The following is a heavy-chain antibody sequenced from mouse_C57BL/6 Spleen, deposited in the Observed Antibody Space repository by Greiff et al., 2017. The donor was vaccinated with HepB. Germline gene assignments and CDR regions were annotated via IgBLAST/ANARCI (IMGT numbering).Heavy chain of an antibody. D-gene: IGHD3-2*02. CDR2: ISYDGSN. CDR1: GYSITSGYY. J-gene: IGHJ3*01. Sequence: VQLKQSGPGLVKPSQSLSLTCSVTGYSITSGYYWNWIRQFPGNKLEWMGYISYDGSNNYNPSLKNRISITRDTSKNQFFLKLNSVTTEDTATYYCALTAQATVPFAYWGQGTLVTVSA. V-gene: IGHV3-6*01. CDR3: ALTAQATVPFAY.